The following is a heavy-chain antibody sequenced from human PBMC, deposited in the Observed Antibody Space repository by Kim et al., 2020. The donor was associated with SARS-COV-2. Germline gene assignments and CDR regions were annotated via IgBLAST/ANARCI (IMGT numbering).Heavy chain of an antibody. CDR2: IDPSDSYT. CDR3: ARQEGTHFDWLLQYGMDV. V-gene: IGHV5-10-1*01. J-gene: IGHJ6*02. Sequence: GESLKISCKGSGYSFTSYWISWVRQMPGKGLEWMGRIDPSDSYTNYSPSFQGHVTISADKSISTAYLQWSSLKASDTAMYYCARQEGTHFDWLLQYGMDVWGQGTTVTVSS. CDR1: GYSFTSYW. D-gene: IGHD3-9*01.